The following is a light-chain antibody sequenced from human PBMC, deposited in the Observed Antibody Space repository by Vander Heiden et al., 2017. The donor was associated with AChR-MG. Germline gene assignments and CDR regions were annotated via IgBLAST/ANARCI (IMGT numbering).Light chain of an antibody. J-gene: IGLJ3*02. CDR1: SSNIGSNY. CDR3: AAWDDSLSGPWV. Sequence: QSVLTQPPSASGTPGQRFTISCSGSSSNIGSNYVYWYQQVPGTAPKLLIYRNNQRPSGVPDRFSGSKSGTSASLAISGLRSEDEADYYCAAWDDSLSGPWVFGGGTKLTGL. CDR2: RNN. V-gene: IGLV1-47*01.